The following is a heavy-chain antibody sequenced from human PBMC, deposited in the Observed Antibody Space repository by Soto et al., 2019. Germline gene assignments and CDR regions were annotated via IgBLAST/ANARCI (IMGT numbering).Heavy chain of an antibody. D-gene: IGHD2-21*01. V-gene: IGHV4-30-4*01. Sequence: SETLSLTCTVSGGSISSGNYYWSWIRQPPGKGLEWIGFISYSGSAYYNPSLKSRVTISVDTSKNQFSLNLSFVTAADTAVYYCARGNVVAIDYWGQGTLVTVSS. J-gene: IGHJ4*02. CDR2: ISYSGSA. CDR1: GGSISSGNYY. CDR3: ARGNVVAIDY.